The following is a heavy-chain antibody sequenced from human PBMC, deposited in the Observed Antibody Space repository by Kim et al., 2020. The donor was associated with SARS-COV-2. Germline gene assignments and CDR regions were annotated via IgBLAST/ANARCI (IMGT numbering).Heavy chain of an antibody. CDR3: AKDPAYDSSVV. D-gene: IGHD3-22*01. J-gene: IGHJ4*02. V-gene: IGHV3-23*01. CDR2: R. Sequence: RYYADSVKGRFTISRDNSKNTLYLQMNSLRAEDTAVYYCAKDPAYDSSVVWGQGTLVTVSS.